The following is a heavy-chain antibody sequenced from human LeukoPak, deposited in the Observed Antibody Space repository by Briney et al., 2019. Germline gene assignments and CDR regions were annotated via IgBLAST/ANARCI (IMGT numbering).Heavy chain of an antibody. D-gene: IGHD4-17*01. CDR3: ASSRMTTDDGIDY. CDR1: GFTFSSYE. J-gene: IGHJ4*02. V-gene: IGHV3-48*03. CDR2: ISSSGSTI. Sequence: GSLRLSCAASGFTFSSYEMNWVRQAPGKGLEWVSYISSSGSTIYYADSVKGRFTISRDNAKNSLYLQMNSLRAEDTAVYYCASSRMTTDDGIDYWGQGTLVTVSS.